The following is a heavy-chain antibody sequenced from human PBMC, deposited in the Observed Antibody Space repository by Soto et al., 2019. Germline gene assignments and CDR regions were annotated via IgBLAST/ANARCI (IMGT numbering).Heavy chain of an antibody. CDR3: AREVQVHTPAFVY. J-gene: IGHJ4*02. V-gene: IGHV1-69*19. CDR1: GGTFNTYA. Sequence: QVQLVQSGAEMKKPGSSVKVSCQSSGGTFNTYAMNWVRQAPEQGPEWMGDISPTFGAANYAPKLQGRVIITADEYTGPSYMQLSSLTSEDTVLYFCAREVQVHTPAFVYWGQGTLVTVSS. CDR2: ISPTFGAA.